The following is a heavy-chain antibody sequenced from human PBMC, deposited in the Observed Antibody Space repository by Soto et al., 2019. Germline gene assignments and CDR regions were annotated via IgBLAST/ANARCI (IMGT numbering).Heavy chain of an antibody. D-gene: IGHD1-26*01. Sequence: PSETLSLTCTVSGGSINNNYWSWIRQPPGKGLEWIGYIYYSGSTKYNPSLKSRVTISVDTSKNQFSLKLSSVTAADTALYYCALVRCGSYCDGFDYSGRGTL. V-gene: IGHV4-59*01. J-gene: IGHJ4*02. CDR1: GGSINNNY. CDR2: IYYSGST. CDR3: ALVRCGSYCDGFDY.